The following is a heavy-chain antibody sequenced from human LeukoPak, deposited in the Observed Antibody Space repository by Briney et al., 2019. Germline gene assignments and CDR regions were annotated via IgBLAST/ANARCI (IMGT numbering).Heavy chain of an antibody. V-gene: IGHV1-46*02. J-gene: IGHJ1*01. CDR3: ARGSYDSSDFEYFHH. D-gene: IGHD3-22*01. Sequence: ASVKVSCKASGYTFNSYYIHWVRQAPGQGLEWMGIINPSSGSTTYAQNFQGRVTMTRDTSIGTAYMELNRLRSGDTAVYYCARGSYDSSDFEYFHHWGQGTLVTVSS. CDR2: INPSSGST. CDR1: GYTFNSYY.